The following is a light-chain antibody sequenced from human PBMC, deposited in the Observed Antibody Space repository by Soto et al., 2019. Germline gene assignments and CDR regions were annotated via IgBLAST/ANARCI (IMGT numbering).Light chain of an antibody. V-gene: IGKV3-20*01. CDR3: QQYGGSPRIT. CDR2: GAS. CDR1: ERLSNPY. J-gene: IGKJ5*01. Sequence: MVLTHAPRTLSLSPLWRATGSFMSIERLSNPYLAWYQQRPGQPPRLLIYGASKRATGIPDRFSGSGSGTDFTLIISRLEPEDVAVYYCQQYGGSPRITFGQGTRLEIK.